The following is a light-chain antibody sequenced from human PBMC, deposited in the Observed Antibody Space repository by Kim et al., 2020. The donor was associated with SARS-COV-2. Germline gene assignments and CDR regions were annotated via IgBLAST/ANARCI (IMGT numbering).Light chain of an antibody. CDR1: QGISSY. CDR3: QQYYNYPYT. CDR2: AAS. J-gene: IGKJ2*01. V-gene: IGKV1-8*01. Sequence: AIRMTQSPSSFSASTGDRVTITCRASQGISSYLAWYQQKPGKAPKLLIYAASTLQSGVPSRFSGSGSGTEFTLTISCLQSEDFATYYCQQYYNYPYTFGQGTNLEI.